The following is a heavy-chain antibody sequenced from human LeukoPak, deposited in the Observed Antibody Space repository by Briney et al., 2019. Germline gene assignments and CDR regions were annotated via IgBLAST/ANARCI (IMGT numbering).Heavy chain of an antibody. D-gene: IGHD3-3*02. Sequence: PSETLSLTCTFSGDSTRSYYWSWIRQPPGKGLEWLGYIYYSGTTNYNPSLKSRLTMSLDTSKKHLSLRLTSVSAADTAVYYCARHLRSFPDYWGQGTLVTVSS. CDR1: GDSTRSYY. CDR2: IYYSGTT. V-gene: IGHV4-59*08. J-gene: IGHJ4*02. CDR3: ARHLRSFPDY.